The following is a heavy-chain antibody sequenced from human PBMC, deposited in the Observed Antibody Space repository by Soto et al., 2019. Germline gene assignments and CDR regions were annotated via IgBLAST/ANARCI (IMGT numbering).Heavy chain of an antibody. V-gene: IGHV4-34*01. CDR2: INHSGST. D-gene: IGHD3-22*01. J-gene: IGHJ5*02. CDR1: GGSLSGYY. Sequence: PSETLSLTCAVYGGSLSGYYWSWIRQPPGKGLEWIGEINHSGSTNYNPSLKSRVTMSLDTSKNQFSLKLSSVTAADTAVYYCARGPITTNPRFDPWGQGTLVTVSS. CDR3: ARGPITTNPRFDP.